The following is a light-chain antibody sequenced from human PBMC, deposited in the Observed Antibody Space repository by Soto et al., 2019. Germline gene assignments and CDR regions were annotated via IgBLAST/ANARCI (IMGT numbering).Light chain of an antibody. CDR3: SSYTSSSTYV. V-gene: IGLV2-14*01. J-gene: IGLJ1*01. CDR1: SSDVGAYNY. CDR2: EVS. Sequence: QSALTQPASVSGSPGQSITISCTGTSSDVGAYNYVSWYQQHPGKAPKLMIYEVSDRPSGVPSRFSGSKSGNTAPLTISGLQAEDEADYYCSSYTSSSTYVFGTGTKLTVL.